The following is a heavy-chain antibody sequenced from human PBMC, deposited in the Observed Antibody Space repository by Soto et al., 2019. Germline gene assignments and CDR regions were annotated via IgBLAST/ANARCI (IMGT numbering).Heavy chain of an antibody. CDR1: GGSFSGYY. Sequence: LSLTCAVYGGSFSGYYLSWIRQPPGKGLEWIGEINHSGSTNYNPSLKSRVTISVDTSKNQFSLKLSSVTAADTAVYYCARESQGYCTNGVCYTHYYYYMDVWGKGTTVTVSS. V-gene: IGHV4-34*01. J-gene: IGHJ6*03. CDR2: INHSGST. CDR3: ARESQGYCTNGVCYTHYYYYMDV. D-gene: IGHD2-8*01.